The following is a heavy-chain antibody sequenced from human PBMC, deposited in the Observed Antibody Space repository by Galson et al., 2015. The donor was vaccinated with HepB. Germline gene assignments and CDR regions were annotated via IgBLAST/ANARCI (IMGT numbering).Heavy chain of an antibody. Sequence: SLRLSCAASGSTFSNYNMNWVRQAPGKGLEWVSSISSSSSYIYYADSVKGRFTISRDNAKNSLYLQMNSLRAEDTAVYYCARDPPLGAPFDYWGQGTLVTVSS. J-gene: IGHJ4*02. D-gene: IGHD7-27*01. CDR1: GSTFSNYN. V-gene: IGHV3-21*01. CDR3: ARDPPLGAPFDY. CDR2: ISSSSSYI.